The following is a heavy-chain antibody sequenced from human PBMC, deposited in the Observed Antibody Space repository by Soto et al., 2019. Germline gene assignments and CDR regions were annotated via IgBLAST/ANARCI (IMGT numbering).Heavy chain of an antibody. Sequence: VQLLESGGGLVQPGGSLRLSCAASGFTFNSYTMAWVRQAPGKGLELVSSISGSGGSPSYADSVQGRFTISRDNSRNTISLQMNSLRAEDTATYYCAKARCTGNSCYVPDYWGHGSLVTVSS. V-gene: IGHV3-23*01. CDR2: ISGSGGSP. J-gene: IGHJ4*01. CDR3: AKARCTGNSCYVPDY. D-gene: IGHD2-8*02. CDR1: GFTFNSYT.